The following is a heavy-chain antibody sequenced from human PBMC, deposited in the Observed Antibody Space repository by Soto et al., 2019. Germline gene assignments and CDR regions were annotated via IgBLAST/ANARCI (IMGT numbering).Heavy chain of an antibody. CDR2: IIPIFGTA. V-gene: IGHV1-69*01. CDR3: ARYLTLAVAGTGAFDI. D-gene: IGHD6-19*01. CDR1: GGTFSSYA. J-gene: IGHJ3*02. Sequence: QVQLVQSGAEVKKPGSSVKVSCKASGGTFSSYAISWVRQAPGQGLEWMGGIIPIFGTANYAQKFQGRVTITADESTSTAYMELSSLRYEDTAVYYCARYLTLAVAGTGAFDIWGQGTMVTVSS.